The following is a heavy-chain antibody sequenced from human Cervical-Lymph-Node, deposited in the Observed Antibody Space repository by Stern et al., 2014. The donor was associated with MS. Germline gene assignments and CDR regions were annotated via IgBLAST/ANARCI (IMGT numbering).Heavy chain of an antibody. CDR2: ISYDGRDK. CDR1: GFVFPRYA. CDR3: AKGGSGSYLD. V-gene: IGHV3-30*04. D-gene: IGHD1-26*01. J-gene: IGHJ4*02. Sequence: VQLVQSGGGVVQPGRSLRLSCAASGFVFPRYALHWVRQAPGQGLEWVALISYDGRDKYYADSVKGRFTVSRDNSNNTVDLEMNSLRLEDTAVYYCAKGGSGSYLDWGQGSLVTVSS.